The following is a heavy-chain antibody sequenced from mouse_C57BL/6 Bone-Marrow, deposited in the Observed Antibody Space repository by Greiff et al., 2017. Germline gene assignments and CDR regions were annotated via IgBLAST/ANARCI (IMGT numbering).Heavy chain of an antibody. CDR1: GYTFTSYW. D-gene: IGHD2-4*01. CDR3: ARRDYGWYFDV. Sequence: QVQLQHPGAELVQPGASVTMSCTASGYTFTSYWITWVKQRPGHGLEWIGDIYPGSGSTNYNEKFKSKATLTVDTSSSTAYMQLSSLTSEDSAVYYCARRDYGWYFDVGGTGTTVTVSA. V-gene: IGHV1-55*01. J-gene: IGHJ1*03. CDR2: IYPGSGST.